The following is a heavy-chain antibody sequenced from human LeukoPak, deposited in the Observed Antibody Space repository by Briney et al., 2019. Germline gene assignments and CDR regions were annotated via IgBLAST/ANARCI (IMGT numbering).Heavy chain of an antibody. CDR2: ICPDGTIT. CDR1: GFIFSNFC. Sequence: GGSLRLSCAASGFIFSNFCMHWVRQIPGKGLVWVSRICPDGTITNYADSVKGRFTISRDNAKNMVFPQMNSLRVDDTAIYYCVRDFRSADYWGQGILVTVSS. V-gene: IGHV3-74*01. CDR3: VRDFRSADY. J-gene: IGHJ4*02.